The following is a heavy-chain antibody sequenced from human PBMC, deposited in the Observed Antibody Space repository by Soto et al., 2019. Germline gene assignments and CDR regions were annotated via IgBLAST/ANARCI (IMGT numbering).Heavy chain of an antibody. CDR3: ARRRSSQWLVQDAFDI. CDR1: GYSFTSYW. V-gene: IGHV5-51*01. D-gene: IGHD6-19*01. J-gene: IGHJ3*02. Sequence: PGESLKISCKGSGYSFTSYWIGWVRQMPGKGLEWMGIIYPGDSDTRYSPSFQGQVTISADKSIGTAYLQWSSLKASDTAMYYCARRRSSQWLVQDAFDIWGQGTMVTVSS. CDR2: IYPGDSDT.